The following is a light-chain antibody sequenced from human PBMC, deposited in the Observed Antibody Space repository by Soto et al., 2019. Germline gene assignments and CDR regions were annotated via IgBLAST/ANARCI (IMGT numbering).Light chain of an antibody. J-gene: IGLJ3*02. CDR1: SSNVGSNA. V-gene: IGLV1-44*01. CDR2: SSS. Sequence: QSLLTQSPSASGTPGQRVTISCSGGSSNVGSNAVSWYQQLPGTAPKLLIYSSSQRPPGVPDRVSGSKSGTSASLAISGLQSEDEADYYCAAWDDSLSGWVFGGGTKLTVL. CDR3: AAWDDSLSGWV.